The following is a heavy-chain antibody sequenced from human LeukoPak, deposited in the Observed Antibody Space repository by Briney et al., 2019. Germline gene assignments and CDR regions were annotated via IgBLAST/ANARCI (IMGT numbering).Heavy chain of an antibody. J-gene: IGHJ4*02. V-gene: IGHV3-23*01. D-gene: IGHD4-17*01. CDR3: AKESSTTATTLSPQYYFDY. CDR1: GFTFSSYA. Sequence: GGSLRLSCAASGFTFSSYAMSWVRQAPGKGLEWVSAISGSGGSTYYADSVKGRFTISRDNSKNTLYLQMNSLRAEDTAVYYCAKESSTTATTLSPQYYFDYWGQGTLVTVSS. CDR2: ISGSGGST.